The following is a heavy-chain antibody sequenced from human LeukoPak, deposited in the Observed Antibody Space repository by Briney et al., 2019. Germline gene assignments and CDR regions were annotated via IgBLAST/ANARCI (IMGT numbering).Heavy chain of an antibody. D-gene: IGHD2/OR15-2a*01. J-gene: IGHJ4*02. V-gene: IGHV3-23*01. Sequence: PGGSLRLSCDASGFRFSAYGMSWVRQAPGKGLEWVSAISGSGGSTYYADSVKGRFTISRDNSKNTLYLQMNSLRAEDTAVYYCAKENPEGPNLISPFDYWGQGTLVTVSP. CDR1: GFRFSAYG. CDR3: AKENPEGPNLISPFDY. CDR2: ISGSGGST.